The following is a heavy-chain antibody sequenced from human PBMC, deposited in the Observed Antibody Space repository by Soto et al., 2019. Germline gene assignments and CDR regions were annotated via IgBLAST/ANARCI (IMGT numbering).Heavy chain of an antibody. CDR1: GFTFSSYG. V-gene: IGHV3-30*18. J-gene: IGHJ4*02. CDR3: AKGGTGQYPRLDY. CDR2: ISYDGSNK. Sequence: PGGSLRLSCAVSGFTFSSYGMHWVRQAPGKGLEWVAVISYDGSNKYYADSVKGRFTISRDNSKNTLYLQMNSLRAEDTAVYYCAKGGTGQYPRLDYWGQGTLVTVSS. D-gene: IGHD1-26*01.